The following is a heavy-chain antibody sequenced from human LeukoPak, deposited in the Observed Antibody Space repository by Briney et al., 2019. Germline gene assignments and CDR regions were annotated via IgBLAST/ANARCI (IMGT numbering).Heavy chain of an antibody. CDR1: GITFSSYS. CDR3: AKSGEFYYYYGMDV. CDR2: ISSLSTYI. Sequence: PGGSLRLSCADSGITFSSYSMTWVRQAPGKGLEWVSSISSLSTYINYADSVKGRFTISRDNSKNTLYLQMNSLRAEDTAVYYCAKSGEFYYYYGMDVWGQGTTVTVSS. D-gene: IGHD3-10*01. V-gene: IGHV3-21*01. J-gene: IGHJ6*02.